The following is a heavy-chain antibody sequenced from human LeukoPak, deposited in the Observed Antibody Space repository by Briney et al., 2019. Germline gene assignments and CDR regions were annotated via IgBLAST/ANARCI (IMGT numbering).Heavy chain of an antibody. CDR1: GFTFSSYT. V-gene: IGHV3-23*01. D-gene: IGHD3-22*01. CDR3: AKDPTYYYDSTGGLLY. J-gene: IGHJ4*02. CDR2: ISGSGGST. Sequence: GGSLRLSCVTSGFTFSSYTMGWGRQAPGKGLEWASAISGSGGSTYYADSVKGRFTISRDNSKNTLYLQMNSLRAEDTAVYYCAKDPTYYYDSTGGLLYWGQGTLVTVSS.